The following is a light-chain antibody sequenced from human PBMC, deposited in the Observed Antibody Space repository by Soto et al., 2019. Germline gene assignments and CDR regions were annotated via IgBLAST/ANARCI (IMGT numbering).Light chain of an antibody. J-gene: IGKJ1*01. CDR2: DAS. CDR1: QSISTY. Sequence: IVLTQSPATLSLSPGERATLSFRAGQSISTYLAWYQQKSGQAPRLLIYDASNRATGTPARFSGSGFGTDFTLTISSLEPEDFAVYYCLQRSKWRTFGQGTKVDTK. V-gene: IGKV3-11*01. CDR3: LQRSKWRT.